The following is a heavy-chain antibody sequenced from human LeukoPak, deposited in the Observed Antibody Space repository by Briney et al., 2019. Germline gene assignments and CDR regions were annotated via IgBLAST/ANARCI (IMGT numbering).Heavy chain of an antibody. CDR2: ISGYGGSP. CDR1: GFTFSSYA. V-gene: IGHV3-23*01. Sequence: GGSLRLSCAASGFTFSSYAMSWVRQAPGKGLEWVSAISGYGGSPFYADSVKGRFTISRDNSKSTLYLQINSLRAEDTALYYCANASVLAGTGSPLDWGQGTLVTVSS. CDR3: ANASVLAGTGSPLD. D-gene: IGHD6-19*01. J-gene: IGHJ4*02.